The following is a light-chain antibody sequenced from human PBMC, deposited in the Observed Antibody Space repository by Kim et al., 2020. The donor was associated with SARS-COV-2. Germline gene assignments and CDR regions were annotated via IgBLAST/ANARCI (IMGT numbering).Light chain of an antibody. CDR1: TMRDRD. Sequence: SDAPGQTATITCCGITMRDRDPCWYKQKTVQSRVMVMYEDNKRPSGIPERFSDANSGNTATLTISGTQDMDEADYYCQRWDRGTWMFGGGTQLTVL. V-gene: IGLV3-1*01. J-gene: IGLJ3*02. CDR3: QRWDRGTWM. CDR2: EDN.